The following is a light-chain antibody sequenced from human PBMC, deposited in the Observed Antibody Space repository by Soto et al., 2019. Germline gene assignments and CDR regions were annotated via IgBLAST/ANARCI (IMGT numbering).Light chain of an antibody. J-gene: IGKJ1*01. CDR1: QSVSSN. V-gene: IGKV3-15*01. CDR2: GAS. CDR3: QQYSNWPSWT. Sequence: EIVMTQSPAILSVSPGERATVSCRASQSVSSNLAWYQQKPGQAPRLLIYGASTRATGIPARFSGSGSGTEFTLTISSLQSEDFAVYYCQQYSNWPSWTFGQGTKVDIK.